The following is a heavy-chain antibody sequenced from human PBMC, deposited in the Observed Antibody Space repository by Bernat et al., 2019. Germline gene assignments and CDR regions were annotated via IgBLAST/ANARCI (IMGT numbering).Heavy chain of an antibody. D-gene: IGHD1-14*01. CDR3: AGEPNWFDP. CDR1: GFTFSNAW. CDR2: IKSKSAGGTT. V-gene: IGHV3-15*01. J-gene: IGHJ5*02. Sequence: EAQLMESGGGLVKPGGSLRLSCAASGFTFSNAWMSWVRQAPGKGLEWVGRIKSKSAGGTTDYAEPVQGRLTISRDDSKNTLYLQMNSLKTEDTAVYFCAGEPNWFDPWGQGTLVTVSS.